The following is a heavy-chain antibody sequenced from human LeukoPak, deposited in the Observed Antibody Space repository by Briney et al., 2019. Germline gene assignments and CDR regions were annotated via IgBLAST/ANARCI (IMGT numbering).Heavy chain of an antibody. CDR3: AKDDAWLRYQY. J-gene: IGHJ4*02. Sequence: GGSLRLSCAASGFTFSSYSMNWVRQAPGKGLEWVSSISSSSSYIYYADSLKGRFTISRDNAKNSLYLQMNSLRAEDTAVYYCAKDDAWLRYQYWGQGTLVTVSS. CDR1: GFTFSSYS. V-gene: IGHV3-21*04. CDR2: ISSSSSYI. D-gene: IGHD3-9*01.